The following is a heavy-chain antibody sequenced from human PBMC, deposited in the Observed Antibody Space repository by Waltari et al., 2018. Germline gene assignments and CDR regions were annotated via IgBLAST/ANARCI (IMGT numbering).Heavy chain of an antibody. J-gene: IGHJ6*02. CDR1: GYTFRSYA. CDR3: ASEHSRGMDV. Sequence: QVQLVQSGSELKKPGASVKVSCKPSGYTFRSYAQNWVRQAPGPGLEWMGWINTNTGNPTYAQGFTGRFVFSLDTSGSTASLQISSLKAEDTAVYYCASEHSRGMDVWGQGTTVIVSS. V-gene: IGHV7-4-1*02. CDR2: INTNTGNP.